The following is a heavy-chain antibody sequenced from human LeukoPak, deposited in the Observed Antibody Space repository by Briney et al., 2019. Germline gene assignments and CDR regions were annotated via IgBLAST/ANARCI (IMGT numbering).Heavy chain of an antibody. CDR1: GFTFSSYW. CDR2: IKQDGSEK. D-gene: IGHD6-13*01. Sequence: GGSLRLSCAASGFTFSSYWMSWVRQAPGKGLEWVANIKQDGSEKYYVDSVKGRFTTSRDNAKNSLYLQMNSLRAEDTAVYYCARGKEQLSLDYWGQGTLVTVSS. J-gene: IGHJ4*02. V-gene: IGHV3-7*05. CDR3: ARGKEQLSLDY.